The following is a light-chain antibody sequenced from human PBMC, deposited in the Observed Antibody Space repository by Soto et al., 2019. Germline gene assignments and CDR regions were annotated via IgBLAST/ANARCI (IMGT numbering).Light chain of an antibody. CDR3: HQYYSTPPFT. Sequence: DIVMTQSPDSLAVSLGERATINCKSSQSVLYSSNNKNYLAWYQQKPGQPPKLLIYWASTRESGVPDRFSGSGSGTDFTLTISSLQVEDVAVYYCHQYYSTPPFTFGPGTNVDIK. CDR2: WAS. CDR1: QSVLYSSNNKNY. V-gene: IGKV4-1*01. J-gene: IGKJ3*01.